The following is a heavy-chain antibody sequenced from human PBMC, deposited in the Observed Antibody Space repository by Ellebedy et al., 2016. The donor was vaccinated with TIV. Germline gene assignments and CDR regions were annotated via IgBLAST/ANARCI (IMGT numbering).Heavy chain of an antibody. CDR2: IWYDGSET. J-gene: IGHJ5*02. Sequence: GESLKISCAASGFTFNHYGMHWVRQAPGKGLEWVAVIWYDGSETYYPDSVRGRFTISRDNSKNTLYLQMNSLRVQDTAVYYCVRDLGGSAAAGTVGWFDPWGQGTLVTVSS. CDR3: VRDLGGSAAAGTVGWFDP. V-gene: IGHV3-33*01. CDR1: GFTFNHYG. D-gene: IGHD6-13*01.